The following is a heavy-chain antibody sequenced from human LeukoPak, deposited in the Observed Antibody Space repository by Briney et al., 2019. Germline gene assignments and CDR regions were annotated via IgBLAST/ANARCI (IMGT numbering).Heavy chain of an antibody. Sequence: PGGSLRLSCAASGFTFSSYGMHWVRQAPGKGLEWVAFIRYDGSNKYYADSMKGRFTISRDNSKNTLYLQMNSLRAEDTAVYYCAKPHDYGGNSGYFQHWGQGTLVTVSS. V-gene: IGHV3-30*02. CDR2: IRYDGSNK. CDR1: GFTFSSYG. CDR3: AKPHDYGGNSGYFQH. J-gene: IGHJ1*01. D-gene: IGHD4-23*01.